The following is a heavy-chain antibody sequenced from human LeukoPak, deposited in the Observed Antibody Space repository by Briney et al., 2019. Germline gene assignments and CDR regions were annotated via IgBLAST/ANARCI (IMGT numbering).Heavy chain of an antibody. J-gene: IGHJ4*02. Sequence: SETLSLTCTVSGGSISSYYWSWIRQPPGKGLEWIGYIYYSGSTNYNPSLKSRVTISVDTSKNQFSLKLSSVTAADTAVYYCARGVPGSYPDDFDYWGQGTLVTVSS. CDR3: ARGVPGSYPDDFDY. CDR2: IYYSGST. V-gene: IGHV4-59*01. CDR1: GGSISSYY. D-gene: IGHD3-10*01.